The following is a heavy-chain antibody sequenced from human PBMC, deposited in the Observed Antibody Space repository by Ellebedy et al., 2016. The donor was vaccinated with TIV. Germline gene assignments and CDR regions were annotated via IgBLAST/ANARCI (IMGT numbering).Heavy chain of an antibody. V-gene: IGHV5-51*01. Sequence: KVSXKGSGYSFTSYWIGWVRQMPGKGLEWMGIIYPGDSDTRYSPSFQGQVTISADKSISTAYLQWSSLKASDTAMYYCARQSMIVVVDDYWGQGTLVTVSS. D-gene: IGHD3-22*01. CDR3: ARQSMIVVVDDY. J-gene: IGHJ4*02. CDR1: GYSFTSYW. CDR2: IYPGDSDT.